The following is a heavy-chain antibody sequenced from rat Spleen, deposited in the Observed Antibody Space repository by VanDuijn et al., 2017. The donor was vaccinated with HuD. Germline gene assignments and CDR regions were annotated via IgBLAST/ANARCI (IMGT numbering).Heavy chain of an antibody. J-gene: IGHJ2*01. CDR3: ARNYGGSPFDY. D-gene: IGHD1-11*01. CDR1: GFPFSDHY. V-gene: IGHV5-20*01. Sequence: EVHLVESGGGLVQPGRSLKLSCAASGFPFSDHYMAWVRQAPTKGLEWVASISYDGDNTYYRDSVKGRFNISRDNAKSSLYLQMNSLRSEDTALYYCARNYGGSPFDYWGQGVMVTVSS. CDR2: ISYDGDNT.